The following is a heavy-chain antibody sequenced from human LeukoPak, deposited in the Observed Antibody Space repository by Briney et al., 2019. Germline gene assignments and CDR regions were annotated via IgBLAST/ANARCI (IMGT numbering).Heavy chain of an antibody. CDR2: ISTSSVST. D-gene: IGHD3-10*01. V-gene: IGHV3-23*01. J-gene: IGHJ4*02. Sequence: SGGSLRLSCAASGFTFSTYAMIWVRQAPGQGLEWVSAISTSSVSTYYANSVKGRFTISRDNSKNTLYLQMNSLRADDTAVYYCPSGVTFGETFFDYWGQGTLVNVSS. CDR3: PSGVTFGETFFDY. CDR1: GFTFSTYA.